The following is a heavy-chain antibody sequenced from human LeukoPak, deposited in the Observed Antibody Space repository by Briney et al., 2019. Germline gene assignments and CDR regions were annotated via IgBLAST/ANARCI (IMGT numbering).Heavy chain of an antibody. CDR2: IYYTENT. J-gene: IGHJ4*02. D-gene: IGHD4-23*01. CDR3: AKRSDYGGNWNYFDY. CDR1: GGSISSYY. Sequence: SEALSLTCTVPGGSISSYYWSWIRQPPGKGLEWIGYIYYTENTNYNPSLKSRVTISVDTSKSQFSLKLSSVTTADTAVYYCAKRSDYGGNWNYFDYWGQGTLVTVSS. V-gene: IGHV4-59*01.